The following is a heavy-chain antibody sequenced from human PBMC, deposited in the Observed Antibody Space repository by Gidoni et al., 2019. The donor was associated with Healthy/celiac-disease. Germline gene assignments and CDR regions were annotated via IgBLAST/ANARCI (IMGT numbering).Heavy chain of an antibody. J-gene: IGHJ4*02. D-gene: IGHD1-26*01. CDR3: AKDRWELFEDY. Sequence: EVQLLESGGGLVQPGGAVRLSCAASGLTFSSYAMSWVRQAPGKGLEGVSAISGSGGSTYYADSVKGRFTISRDNSKNTLYLQMNSLRAEDTAVYYCAKDRWELFEDYWGQGTLVTVSS. CDR1: GLTFSSYA. V-gene: IGHV3-23*01. CDR2: ISGSGGST.